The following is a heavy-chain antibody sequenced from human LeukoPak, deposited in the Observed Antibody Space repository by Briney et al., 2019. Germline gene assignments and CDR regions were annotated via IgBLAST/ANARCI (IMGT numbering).Heavy chain of an antibody. CDR3: AREYCSSTSCFAEPYYMDV. J-gene: IGHJ6*03. D-gene: IGHD2-2*01. V-gene: IGHV3-74*01. CDR1: GYTFTGYY. CDR2: IKTDGSST. Sequence: GASVKVSCKASGYTFTGYYMHWVRQAPGKGLVWVSHIKTDGSSTNYAESVKGRFTISRDNAKNSLYLQMNSLRAEDTAVYYCAREYCSSTSCFAEPYYMDVWDKGTTVTVSS.